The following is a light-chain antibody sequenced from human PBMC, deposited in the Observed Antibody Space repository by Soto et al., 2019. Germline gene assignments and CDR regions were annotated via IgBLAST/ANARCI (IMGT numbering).Light chain of an antibody. V-gene: IGKV3-15*01. Sequence: EILMTQSPATLSVSPGERATLSCRAGQGVTTNFAWYQQKSGQSPRLLIYDVSTRDTGVPARFSGTGSETDFTLPLSGLQSDDSEVYFCQQYNNWPFSFGQGTRLEIK. CDR2: DVS. CDR3: QQYNNWPFS. J-gene: IGKJ5*01. CDR1: QGVTTN.